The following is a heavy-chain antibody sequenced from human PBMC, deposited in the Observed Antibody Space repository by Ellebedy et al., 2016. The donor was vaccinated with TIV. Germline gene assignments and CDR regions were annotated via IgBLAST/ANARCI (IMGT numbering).Heavy chain of an antibody. CDR2: ITGTSDTI. V-gene: IGHV3-21*01. CDR1: GFTFSTYS. CDR3: ARGYSSGWYPLQH. J-gene: IGHJ1*01. D-gene: IGHD6-19*01. Sequence: PGGSLRLSCAASGFTFSTYSMNRVRQTPGKGLEWVSSITGTSDTIQYADSVRGRFTISRDNAKNSLYLQMNSLRAEDTAVYYCARGYSSGWYPLQHWGQGTLVTVSS.